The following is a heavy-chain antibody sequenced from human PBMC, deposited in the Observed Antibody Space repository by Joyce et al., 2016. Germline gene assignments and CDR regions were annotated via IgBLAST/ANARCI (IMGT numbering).Heavy chain of an antibody. CDR2: ISGDSSFI. Sequence: EVQLVESGGSLVKPGGSLRISCAASGFTFSASSMSWFRQAPGKGLEWVSAISGDSSFIFYADSVRDRFTVSRDNAKNSLYLQMYSLRVVDTAVFYCARGGKDYEYSMDVWGQGTTVTVSS. D-gene: IGHD3-16*01. CDR3: ARGGKDYEYSMDV. J-gene: IGHJ6*02. V-gene: IGHV3-21*02. CDR1: GFTFSASS.